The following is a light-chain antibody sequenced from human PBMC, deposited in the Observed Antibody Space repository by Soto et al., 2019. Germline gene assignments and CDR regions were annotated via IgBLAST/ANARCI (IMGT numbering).Light chain of an antibody. V-gene: IGKV4-1*01. CDR1: QSVLYSSNNKNY. J-gene: IGKJ4*01. CDR2: WAS. CDR3: QQYYTTPLT. Sequence: DIVMTQSPDSLAVSLGERATINCKSSQSVLYSSNNKNYLAWYQQKPGQPPKLLIYWASTRKSGVPDRFSGSGSGTDFTLTISSLQAEDVAIYYCQQYYTTPLTFGGGTKVET.